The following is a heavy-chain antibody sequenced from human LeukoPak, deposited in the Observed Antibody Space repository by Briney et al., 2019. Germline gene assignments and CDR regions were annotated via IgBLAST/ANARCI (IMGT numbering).Heavy chain of an antibody. CDR1: GGTFSSYA. Sequence: ASVKVSCKASGGTFSSYAISWVRQAPGQGLEWMGGIIPIFGTANYAQKFQGRVTITADESTSTAYMELSSLRSEDTAVYYCARDTIAAAGRGDFDYWGQGTLVTVSS. V-gene: IGHV1-69*13. CDR2: IIPIFGTA. J-gene: IGHJ4*02. D-gene: IGHD6-13*01. CDR3: ARDTIAAAGRGDFDY.